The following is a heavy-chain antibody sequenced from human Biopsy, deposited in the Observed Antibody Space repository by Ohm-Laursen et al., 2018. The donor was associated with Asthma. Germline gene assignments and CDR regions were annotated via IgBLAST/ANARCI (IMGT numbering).Heavy chain of an antibody. CDR3: ARKAGSCISRTCYSLDF. CDR1: GGTFNTYV. CDR2: INSVFGTT. Sequence: GASVKVSCKPLGGTFNTYVIGWVRQAPGQGLEWMGGINSVFGTTTYPQKFQDRVTITADDSTSTVYMELSSLRSVDTAVYYCARKAGSCISRTCYSLDFWGQGTLVTVSS. V-gene: IGHV1-69*13. J-gene: IGHJ4*02. D-gene: IGHD2-2*01.